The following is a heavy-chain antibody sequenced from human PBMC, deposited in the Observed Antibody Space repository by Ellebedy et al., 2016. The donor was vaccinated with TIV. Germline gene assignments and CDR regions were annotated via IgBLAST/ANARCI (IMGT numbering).Heavy chain of an antibody. CDR1: GGSVSSSDF. CDR2: MHFTGNT. Sequence: PSETLSLTCTVSGGSVSSSDFWGWIRQPPGKGLEWIESMHFTGNTHDNPSLKSRVTMSVNTAKNQFSLKVTSVTAADTAVYYCARFHYYDSSGFYVDAFDVWGQGTMVTVST. V-gene: IGHV4-39*01. D-gene: IGHD3-22*01. J-gene: IGHJ3*01. CDR3: ARFHYYDSSGFYVDAFDV.